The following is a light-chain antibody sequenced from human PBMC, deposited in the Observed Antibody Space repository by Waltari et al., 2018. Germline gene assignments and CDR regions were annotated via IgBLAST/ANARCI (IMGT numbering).Light chain of an antibody. CDR1: DSAVGAYAF. J-gene: IGLJ1*01. CDR2: EVS. Sequence: QSALTPPASVSGLPGQSITISCSGTDSAVGAYAFASWYQHHPGKAPHLIIYEVSNRPSGISNRFSAAKSGNTASLTISGLQAEDEADYYCSSYTTSSAPGVFGTGTRVTVL. V-gene: IGLV2-14*01. CDR3: SSYTTSSAPGV.